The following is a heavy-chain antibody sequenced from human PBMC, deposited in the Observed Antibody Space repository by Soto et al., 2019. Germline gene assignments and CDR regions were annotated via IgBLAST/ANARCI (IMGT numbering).Heavy chain of an antibody. V-gene: IGHV3-23*04. J-gene: IGHJ4*02. CDR2: ISGSGGTT. CDR1: GFTFSSYS. D-gene: IGHD4-4*01. Sequence: EVQLVESGGGLVKPGGSLRLSCAASGFTFSSYSMNWVRQAPGKGLEWVSVISGSGGTTYYADSVKGRFTISRDNSKNTLYLQMNSLRAEDTAVYYCAKTGDYSNEYEYWGQGTLVTVSS. CDR3: AKTGDYSNEYEY.